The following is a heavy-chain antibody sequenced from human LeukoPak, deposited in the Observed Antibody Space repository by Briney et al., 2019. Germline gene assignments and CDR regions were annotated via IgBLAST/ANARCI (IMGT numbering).Heavy chain of an antibody. CDR1: GGSISSYY. D-gene: IGHD3-22*01. J-gene: IGHJ4*02. Sequence: KSSETLSLTYTVSGGSISSYYWSWIRQPAGKGLEWIGRIYNSGSTNYNPSLKSRVTISADTSKNQFSLKLSSVTASDTAVYYCARRISGYQYYFDYWGQGTLVTVSS. CDR2: IYNSGST. CDR3: ARRISGYQYYFDY. V-gene: IGHV4-4*07.